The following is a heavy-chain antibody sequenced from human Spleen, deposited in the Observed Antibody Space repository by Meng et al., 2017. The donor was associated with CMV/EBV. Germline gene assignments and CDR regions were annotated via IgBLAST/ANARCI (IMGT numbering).Heavy chain of an antibody. CDR2: ISYDGSNK. J-gene: IGHJ4*02. V-gene: IGHV3-30-3*01. CDR3: ARDFYDYVWGSYPGY. D-gene: IGHD3-16*01. CDR1: GFTFSSYA. Sequence: SGFTFSSYAMHWVRQAPGKGLEWVAVISYDGSNKYYADSVKGRFTISRDNSKNTLYLQMNSLRAEDTAVYYCARDFYDYVWGSYPGYWGQGTLVTVSS.